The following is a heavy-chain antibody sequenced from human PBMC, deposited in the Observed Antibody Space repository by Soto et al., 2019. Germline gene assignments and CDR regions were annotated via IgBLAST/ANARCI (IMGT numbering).Heavy chain of an antibody. CDR3: ARDCSSTSCYMGPRHTGWFDP. Sequence: ASVKVSCKASGYTFTSYDINWVRQATGQGLEWMGWMNPNSGNTGYAQKFQGRVTMTRNTSISTAYMELSSLRSEDTAVYYCARDCSSTSCYMGPRHTGWFDPWGQGTLVTVSS. J-gene: IGHJ5*02. CDR1: GYTFTSYD. CDR2: MNPNSGNT. D-gene: IGHD2-2*02. V-gene: IGHV1-8*01.